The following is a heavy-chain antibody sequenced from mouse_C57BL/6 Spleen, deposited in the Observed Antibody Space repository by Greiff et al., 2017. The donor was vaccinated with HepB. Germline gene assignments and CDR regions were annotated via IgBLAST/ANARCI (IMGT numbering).Heavy chain of an antibody. CDR3: ARRIYYDYGGAMDY. D-gene: IGHD2-4*01. J-gene: IGHJ4*01. CDR1: GYTFTSYD. CDR2: IYPRDGST. V-gene: IGHV1-85*01. Sequence: VQLQQSGPELVKPGASVKLSCKPSGYTFTSYDINWVKQRPGQGLEWIGWIYPRDGSTKYNEKFKGKATLTVDTSSSTAYMELHSLTSEDSAVYFCARRIYYDYGGAMDYWGQGTSVTVSS.